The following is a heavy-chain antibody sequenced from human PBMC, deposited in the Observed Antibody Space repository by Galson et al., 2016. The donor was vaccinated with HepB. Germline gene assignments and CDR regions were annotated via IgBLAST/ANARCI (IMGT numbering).Heavy chain of an antibody. V-gene: IGHV3-21*01. D-gene: IGHD6-19*01. CDR2: ISPTGTYI. Sequence: SLRLSCAASGFTFSEHSMNWVRRAPGKGLEWVSSISPTGTYIHYADSVKGRFTISRDNAKSSLYLQMNSLRAEEPAVYSCTRVPSHLTNGWYYFAYWGQGTLVTVSS. J-gene: IGHJ4*02. CDR1: GFTFSEHS. CDR3: TRVPSHLTNGWYYFAY.